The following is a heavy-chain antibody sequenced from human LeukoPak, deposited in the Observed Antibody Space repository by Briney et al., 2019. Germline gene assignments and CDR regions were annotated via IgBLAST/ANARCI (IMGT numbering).Heavy chain of an antibody. J-gene: IGHJ4*02. CDR2: IYYSGST. V-gene: IGHV4-59*01. CDR3: ARDRRYDILTGPRFDY. D-gene: IGHD3-9*01. Sequence: SETLSLTCTVSGGSISSYYWSWIRQPPGKGLEWIGYIYYSGSTNYNPSLKSRVTISVDTSKNQFSLKLSSVTAADTAEYYCARDRRYDILTGPRFDYWGQGTLVTVSS. CDR1: GGSISSYY.